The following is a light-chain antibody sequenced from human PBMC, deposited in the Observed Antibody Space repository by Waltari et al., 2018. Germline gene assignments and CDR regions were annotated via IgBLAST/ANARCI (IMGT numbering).Light chain of an antibody. V-gene: IGKV1-5*03. CDR3: QQYKTYSPWA. J-gene: IGKJ1*01. CDR2: KAS. Sequence: DIQMTQSPSTLSASIGDTVTITCRASRDISRWLAWYQQKPGKAPNLLISKASTLESGVPSRFNGSGSGTQFSRTLSSLQPDDFATYYCQQYKTYSPWAFGQGTKVEIK. CDR1: RDISRW.